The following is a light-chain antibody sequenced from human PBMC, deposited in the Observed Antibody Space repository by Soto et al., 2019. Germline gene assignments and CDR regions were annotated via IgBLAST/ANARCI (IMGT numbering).Light chain of an antibody. Sequence: EILMTQSPATLSVSPGERATLSCRASQSVSSTLAWYQQKPGQAPRLLIYGASTRATGIPARFSGSGSGTEFTLTISSLQSEDFAVYYCQQYNNWPLSFGGGTKVDI. CDR3: QQYNNWPLS. V-gene: IGKV3-15*01. CDR2: GAS. CDR1: QSVSST. J-gene: IGKJ4*01.